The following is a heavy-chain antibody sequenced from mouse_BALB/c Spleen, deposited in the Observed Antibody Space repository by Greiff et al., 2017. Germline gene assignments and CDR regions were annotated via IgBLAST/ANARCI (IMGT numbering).Heavy chain of an antibody. CDR2: IDPENGDT. CDR3: NGGLPNYYAMDY. V-gene: IGHV14-4*02. Sequence: EVKLQESGAELVRSGASVKLSCTASGFNIKDYYMHWVKQRPEQGLEWIGWIDPENGDTEYAPKFQGKATMTADTSSNTAYLQLSSLTSEDTAVYYCNGGLPNYYAMDYWGQGTSVTVSS. D-gene: IGHD2-4*01. J-gene: IGHJ4*01. CDR1: GFNIKDYY.